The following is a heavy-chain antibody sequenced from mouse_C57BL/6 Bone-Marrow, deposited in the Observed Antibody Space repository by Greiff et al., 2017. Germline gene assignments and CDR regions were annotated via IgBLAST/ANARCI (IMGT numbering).Heavy chain of an antibody. D-gene: IGHD4-1*01. CDR3: AVNWGPFAY. CDR2: IHPNSGST. V-gene: IGHV1-64*01. J-gene: IGHJ3*01. Sequence: QVQLQQPGAELVKPGASVKLSCKASGYTFTSYWMHWVKQSPGQGLEWIGMIHPNSGSTNYNEKFKSKATLTVDTSSSTAYIQLSSLTSEDSAVYYCAVNWGPFAYWGQGTLVTVSA. CDR1: GYTFTSYW.